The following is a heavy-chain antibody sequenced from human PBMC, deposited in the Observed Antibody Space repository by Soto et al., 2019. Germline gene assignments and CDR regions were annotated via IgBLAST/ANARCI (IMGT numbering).Heavy chain of an antibody. V-gene: IGHV3-72*01. J-gene: IGHJ4*02. CDR2: AKNKIGHYMT. Sequence: EVQLVESGGGLVQPGGSLRLSCAASGFMFSDHFMEWVRQAPGKGLEWVGRAKNKIGHYMTEYAASVKGRFTISRDESKNSLFLQMNSLETEDTAVYYCTSPQRGSSDRHYYWGQGTLVTVSS. CDR3: TSPQRGSSDRHYY. CDR1: GFMFSDHF. D-gene: IGHD6-13*01.